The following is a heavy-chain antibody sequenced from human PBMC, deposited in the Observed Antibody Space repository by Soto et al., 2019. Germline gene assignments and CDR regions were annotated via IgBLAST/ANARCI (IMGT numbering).Heavy chain of an antibody. J-gene: IGHJ1*01. CDR2: IIPLLGIT. V-gene: IGHV1-69*01. D-gene: IGHD1-20*01. CDR1: GGTFSGYA. CDR3: ARDPRSITGTTSSEDFQH. Sequence: QAQLMQSGAEVKKPGSSVKVSCRASGGTFSGYAINWVRQAPGQGLEWMGGIIPLLGITDYGQKFQCRITIAADESTGTAYMDLRGLRSEDTAVYYCARDPRSITGTTSSEDFQHWGQGTPVSVSS.